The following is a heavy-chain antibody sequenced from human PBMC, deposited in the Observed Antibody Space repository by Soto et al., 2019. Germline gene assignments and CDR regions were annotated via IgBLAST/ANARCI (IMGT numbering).Heavy chain of an antibody. CDR1: GFTFRTYA. J-gene: IGHJ4*02. Sequence: PGGSLRLSCAAYGFTFRTYAMNLVRQAPGKGLEWVAVIVGDASSIDYADSVKGRFTISRDNSKNILYLQMTSLRVEDTATYFCAKDLRPDGRYDLDYWGQGTLDTVSS. V-gene: IGHV3-23*01. D-gene: IGHD2-15*01. CDR2: IVGDASSI. CDR3: AKDLRPDGRYDLDY.